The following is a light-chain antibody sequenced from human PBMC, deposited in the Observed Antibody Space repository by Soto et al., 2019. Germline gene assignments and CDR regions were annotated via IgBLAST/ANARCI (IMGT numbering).Light chain of an antibody. Sequence: EIVMTQSPATLSVSPGERATLSCRASQSITRNLAWYQQSPGQAPRLLIYGASTRATGIPARFSGSGSGTEFTLTISSLQSEDFAVYYCQQYNNWPRTFGQGTKVDSK. J-gene: IGKJ1*01. CDR3: QQYNNWPRT. CDR1: QSITRN. CDR2: GAS. V-gene: IGKV3-15*01.